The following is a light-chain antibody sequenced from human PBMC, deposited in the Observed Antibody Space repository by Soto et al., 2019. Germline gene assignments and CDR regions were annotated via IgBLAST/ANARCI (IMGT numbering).Light chain of an antibody. J-gene: IGKJ4*01. CDR2: AAS. Sequence: DIQMTQSPSSLSASVGDRVSLTCRASQSVSSYLNWYQQKPGKAPKLLIYAASSLQSGVPSRFSGSGSGTDFTLTIGSLQPEDSATYYCQQSLSTLPLTVGGGTKVEIK. CDR1: QSVSSY. CDR3: QQSLSTLPLT. V-gene: IGKV1-39*01.